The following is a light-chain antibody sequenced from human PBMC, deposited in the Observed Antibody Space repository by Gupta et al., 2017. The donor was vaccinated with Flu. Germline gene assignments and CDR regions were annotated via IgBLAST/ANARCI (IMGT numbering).Light chain of an antibody. V-gene: IGKV1-39*01. CDR3: HQCLYIPRT. Sequence: IQMTQSPSSLSASVGARVIITCRASQGVNSYLSWFQQKPGKAPKLLVYGTSILQNGVPSRFSGSGSGTDFTLTINNLQPEDFATYYCHQCLYIPRTFGQGTKVE. CDR2: GTS. CDR1: QGVNSY. J-gene: IGKJ1*01.